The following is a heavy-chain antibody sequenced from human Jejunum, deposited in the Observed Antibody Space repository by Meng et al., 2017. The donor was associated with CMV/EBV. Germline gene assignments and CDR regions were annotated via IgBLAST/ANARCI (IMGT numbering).Heavy chain of an antibody. CDR2: IYSGGTT. J-gene: IGHJ4*02. V-gene: IGHV3-66*02. CDR1: GFTVSRNY. Sequence: GFTVSRNYMSWVRQAPGRGLEWVSVIYSGGTTYYADSVKGRFTISRDNSKNTLYLQMNSLRVEDTAVYYCARDSGADSVATGDFDYWGQGTLVTVSS. D-gene: IGHD5-12*01. CDR3: ARDSGADSVATGDFDY.